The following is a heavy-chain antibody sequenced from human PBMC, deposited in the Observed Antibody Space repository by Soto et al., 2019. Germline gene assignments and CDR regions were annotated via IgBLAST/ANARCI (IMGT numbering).Heavy chain of an antibody. CDR2: ISGSGGST. J-gene: IGHJ6*02. D-gene: IGHD2-2*01. CDR1: VFTFSSYA. V-gene: IGHV3-23*01. Sequence: VGSLRLSCAASVFTFSSYAMSCVRHSPGKWLEWVSAISGSGGSTYYADSVKGRFTISRDNSKNTMYLQMNSLRAEDTAVYYCAKDHTSQPYGMHVWGQGTTVTLSS. CDR3: AKDHTSQPYGMHV.